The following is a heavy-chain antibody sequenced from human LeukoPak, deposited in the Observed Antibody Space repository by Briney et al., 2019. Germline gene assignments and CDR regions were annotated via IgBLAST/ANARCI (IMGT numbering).Heavy chain of an antibody. D-gene: IGHD2-15*01. J-gene: IGHJ6*02. V-gene: IGHV4-34*01. CDR3: ARGSYCSGGSCYSRRALSYYYYGMDV. CDR1: GGSFSGYY. Sequence: SETLSLTCAVHGGSFSGYYWSWIRQPPGKGLEWIGEINHSGSTNYNPSPKSRVTISVDTSKNQFSLKLSSVTAADTAVYYRARGSYCSGGSCYSRRALSYYYYGMDVWGQGTTVTVSS. CDR2: INHSGST.